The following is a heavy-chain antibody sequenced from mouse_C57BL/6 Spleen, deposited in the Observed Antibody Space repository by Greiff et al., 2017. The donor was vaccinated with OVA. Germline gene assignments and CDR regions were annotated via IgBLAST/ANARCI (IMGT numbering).Heavy chain of an antibody. CDR2: IYPGDGDT. CDR1: GYAFSSSW. J-gene: IGHJ3*01. Sequence: QVQLQQSGPELVKPGASVKISCKASGYAFSSSWMNWVKQRPGKGLEWIGRIYPGDGDTNYNGKFKGKATLTADKSSSTAYMHLSSLTSEDSAVYFCARWGDGAWFAYWGQGTLVTVSA. D-gene: IGHD3-3*01. CDR3: ARWGDGAWFAY. V-gene: IGHV1-82*01.